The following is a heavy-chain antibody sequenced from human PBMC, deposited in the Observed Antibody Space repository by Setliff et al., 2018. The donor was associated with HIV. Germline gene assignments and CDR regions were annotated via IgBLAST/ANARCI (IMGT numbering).Heavy chain of an antibody. Sequence: GGSLRLSCAASGFTFSNYEMNWVRQAPGKGLEWVSYISSSGSIIYYADSVKGRFTISRDNAKNSLYLQMNSLRAEDTAIYYCARSHIVVVTATPHYGMDVWGQGTTVTVPS. D-gene: IGHD2-21*02. CDR2: ISSSGSII. CDR1: GFTFSNYE. V-gene: IGHV3-48*03. CDR3: ARSHIVVVTATPHYGMDV. J-gene: IGHJ6*02.